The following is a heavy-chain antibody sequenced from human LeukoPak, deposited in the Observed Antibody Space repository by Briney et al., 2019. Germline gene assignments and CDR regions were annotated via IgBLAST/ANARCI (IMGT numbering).Heavy chain of an antibody. Sequence: GGSLRPSCAASGFTFSSYAMHWVRQAPGKGLEWVAVMSYDGSNKYYADSVKGRFTISRDNSKNTLYLQMNSLRAEDTAVYYCARDREYSSGTIADWGQGTLVTVSS. D-gene: IGHD6-19*01. CDR3: ARDREYSSGTIAD. J-gene: IGHJ4*02. CDR2: MSYDGSNK. CDR1: GFTFSSYA. V-gene: IGHV3-30-3*01.